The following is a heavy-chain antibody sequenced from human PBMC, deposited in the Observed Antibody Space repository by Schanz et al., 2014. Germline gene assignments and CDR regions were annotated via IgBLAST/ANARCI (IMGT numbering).Heavy chain of an antibody. V-gene: IGHV3-15*04. CDR1: GFTFSRYN. J-gene: IGHJ3*02. D-gene: IGHD1-20*01. Sequence: EVQLVESGGGLVKPGGSLRLSCAGTGFTFSRYNMNWVRQAPGKGLEWVGRIENNANGATTDYAAPVKGRFTVSRDDSRNTLYLQMNTLRTDDTALYYCTTFNNRDALYIWGQGTMVSVSS. CDR3: TTFNNRDALYI. CDR2: IENNANGATT.